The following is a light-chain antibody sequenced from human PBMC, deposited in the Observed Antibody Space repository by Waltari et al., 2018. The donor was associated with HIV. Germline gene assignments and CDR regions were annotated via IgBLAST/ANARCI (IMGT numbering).Light chain of an antibody. CDR1: QSVRNY. CDR3: QQRSNWPPIT. CDR2: ETS. Sequence: EIVLTQSPATLSLSPGERATLSCRASQSVRNYLAWYQHKPGQSPRLLIYETSKRATGTAARFSGSGSGTDFSLTISSLEPGDVGVYYCQQRSNWPPITFGQGTRVEIK. V-gene: IGKV3-11*01. J-gene: IGKJ5*01.